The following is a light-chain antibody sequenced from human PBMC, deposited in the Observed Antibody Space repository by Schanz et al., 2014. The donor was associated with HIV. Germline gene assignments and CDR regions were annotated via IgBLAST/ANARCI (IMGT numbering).Light chain of an antibody. J-gene: IGKJ4*01. Sequence: EIVLTQSPATLSVSPGERATLSCRAGQSVNNYLAWYQQKPGQAPRLLIYAASTRATGIPARFSGSGSGTDFTLTISSLEPEDFAVYYCQYFGNSGGTFGGGTKVEIK. CDR2: AAS. CDR3: QYFGNSGGT. V-gene: IGKV3-15*01. CDR1: QSVNNY.